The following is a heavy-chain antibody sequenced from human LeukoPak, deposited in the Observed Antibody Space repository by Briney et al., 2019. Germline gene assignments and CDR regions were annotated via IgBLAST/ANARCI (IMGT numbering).Heavy chain of an antibody. CDR1: GFTFSSYS. J-gene: IGHJ4*02. D-gene: IGHD6-6*01. CDR2: ITSSSSYI. CDR3: ARDYSSSSSILDY. V-gene: IGHV3-21*01. Sequence: PGGSLRLSCAASGFTFSSYSMNWVRQAPGKGLEWVSSITSSSSYIYYADSVKGRFTITRDNAKNSLYLQMNSLRAEDTAVYYCARDYSSSSSILDYWGQGTLVTVSS.